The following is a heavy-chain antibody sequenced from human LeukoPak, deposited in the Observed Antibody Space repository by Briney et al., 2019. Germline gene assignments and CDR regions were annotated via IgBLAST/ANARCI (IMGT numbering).Heavy chain of an antibody. V-gene: IGHV4-59*01. CDR1: GGSISSYY. CDR2: IYYSGST. D-gene: IGHD1-1*01. J-gene: IGHJ5*02. Sequence: SETLSLTCTVSGGSISSYYWSWIRQPPGKGLEWIGYIYYSGSTNYNPSLKSRVTISVDTSKNQFSLKLSSVTAADTAVYYCAGMQLERRWFDPWGQGTLVTVSS. CDR3: AGMQLERRWFDP.